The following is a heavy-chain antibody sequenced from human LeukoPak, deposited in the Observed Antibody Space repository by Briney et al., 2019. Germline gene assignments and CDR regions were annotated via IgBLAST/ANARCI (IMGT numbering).Heavy chain of an antibody. Sequence: GASVKVSCKASGYTFTGYYMHWVRQAPGQGLEWMGRINPNSGGTNCAQKFQGRVTMTRSTSISTAYMELSSLTSEDTAVYYCARVSLGYCSGGTCYFQDHWGQGTLVTVSS. V-gene: IGHV1-2*06. CDR1: GYTFTGYY. D-gene: IGHD2-15*01. CDR2: INPNSGGT. J-gene: IGHJ4*02. CDR3: ARVSLGYCSGGTCYFQDH.